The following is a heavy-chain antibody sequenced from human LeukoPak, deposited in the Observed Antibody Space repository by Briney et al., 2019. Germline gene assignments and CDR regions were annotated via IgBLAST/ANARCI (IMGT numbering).Heavy chain of an antibody. CDR3: TTVQGN. J-gene: IGHJ1*01. Sequence: PGGSLRLSCAASGFTFSDYYMSWIRQAPGKGLEWVGQIRSISDGGTTEYTAPVKGRFSISREDSKNTLYLQMNSLRTEDTAVYYCTTVQGNWGQGTLVTVSS. CDR2: IRSISDGGTT. V-gene: IGHV3-15*05. CDR1: GFTFSDYY.